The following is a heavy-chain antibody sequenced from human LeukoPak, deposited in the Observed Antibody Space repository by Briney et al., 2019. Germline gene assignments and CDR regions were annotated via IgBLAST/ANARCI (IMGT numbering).Heavy chain of an antibody. V-gene: IGHV4-39*01. Sequence: SETLSLTCTVSGVSISSSNSYWGWIRQPPGKGLEWIGSIYYSGNTYYNASLKSQVSISIDTSKNQFSLRLTSVTAADTAVYYCARVSGQFYFYYYMDVWGKGTTVTISS. CDR3: ARVSGQFYFYYYMDV. D-gene: IGHD6-19*01. CDR2: IYYSGNT. CDR1: GVSISSSNSY. J-gene: IGHJ6*03.